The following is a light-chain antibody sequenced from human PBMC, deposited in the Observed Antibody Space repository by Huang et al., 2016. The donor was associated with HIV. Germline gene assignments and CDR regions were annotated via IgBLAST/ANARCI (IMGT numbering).Light chain of an antibody. CDR1: QDINRW. J-gene: IGKJ4*01. CDR2: AAS. V-gene: IGKV1-12*01. CDR3: QQAVSFPLT. Sequence: DIQMTQSPSSVSASVGDRISFTCRASQDINRWLAWYQQKPGKAPKRLIYAASTLQGGVPSRFSGRVSGTGFTLTINNLQPEDFATYFCQQAVSFPLTFGGGTKVEIK.